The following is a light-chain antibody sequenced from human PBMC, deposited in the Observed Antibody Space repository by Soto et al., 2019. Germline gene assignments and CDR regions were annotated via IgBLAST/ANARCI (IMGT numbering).Light chain of an antibody. J-gene: IGLJ2*01. CDR2: EGS. CDR3: CSYGDSSNLV. V-gene: IGLV2-23*01. Sequence: QSALTQPASVSGSPGQSITISCTGTSSDVGSYNLVSWYQQHPGKAPKLMIYEGSKRPSGVSNRFSGSKSRNTASLTIYGLQAGNEANYHCCSYGDSSNLVFGGGTKLTV. CDR1: SSDVGSYNL.